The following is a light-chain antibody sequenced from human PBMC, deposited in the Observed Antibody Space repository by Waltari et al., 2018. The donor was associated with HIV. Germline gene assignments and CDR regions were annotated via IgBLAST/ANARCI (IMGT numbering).Light chain of an antibody. CDR1: SSDVGGYNY. CDR2: EVS. Sequence: QSALTQPVSVSGSPGQSITISCTGTSSDVGGYNYVSWYQQHPGKAPKLMIYEVSNRPSGVSNRFSGSKSGNTASLTISGLQAEVEADYYCSSYTSSSTVVFGGGTKLTVL. CDR3: SSYTSSSTVV. J-gene: IGLJ2*01. V-gene: IGLV2-14*01.